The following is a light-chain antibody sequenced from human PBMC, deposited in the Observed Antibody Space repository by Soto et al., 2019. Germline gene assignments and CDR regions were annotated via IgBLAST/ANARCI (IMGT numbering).Light chain of an antibody. Sequence: DIQMTQSPSSLSASLGAGVTITCQASQDISTYLNWYQQRPGKAPKLLMYDVFNLEPGVPSRFSGSGSGTDFNLTITSLQPEDIATYYCQQYGALPLTFGPGTRLEI. J-gene: IGKJ5*01. CDR1: QDISTY. CDR3: QQYGALPLT. CDR2: DVF. V-gene: IGKV1-33*01.